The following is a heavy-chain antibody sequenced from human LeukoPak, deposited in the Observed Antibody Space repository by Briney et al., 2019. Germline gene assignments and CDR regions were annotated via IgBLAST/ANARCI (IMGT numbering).Heavy chain of an antibody. D-gene: IGHD3-10*01. CDR3: ARPVGSGSLSAFDI. V-gene: IGHV1-2*02. CDR1: GYIFTGYY. J-gene: IGHJ3*02. Sequence: ASVKVSCKASGYIFTGYYMHWVRQAPGQGLEWMGWINPDSGATDYAQNFQGRVTMTRDTSISTAYMELSRLRSDDTAVYCCARPVGSGSLSAFDIWGQGTMVTVSS. CDR2: INPDSGAT.